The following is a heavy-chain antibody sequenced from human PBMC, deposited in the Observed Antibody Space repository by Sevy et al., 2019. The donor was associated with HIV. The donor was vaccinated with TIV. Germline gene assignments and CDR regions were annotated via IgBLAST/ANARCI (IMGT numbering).Heavy chain of an antibody. J-gene: IGHJ6*02. CDR3: ARGDIVVVVAAIYYYGMDV. CDR1: GGSFSGYY. D-gene: IGHD2-15*01. Sequence: SETLSLTCAVYGGSFSGYYWSWIRQPPGKGLEWIGEINRSGSTNYNPSLKSRVTISVDTSKNQFSLKLSSVTAADTAVYYCARGDIVVVVAAIYYYGMDVWGQGTTVTVSS. CDR2: INRSGST. V-gene: IGHV4-34*01.